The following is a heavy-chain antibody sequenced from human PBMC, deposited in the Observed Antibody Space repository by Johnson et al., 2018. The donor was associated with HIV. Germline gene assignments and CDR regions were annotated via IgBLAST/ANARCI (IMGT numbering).Heavy chain of an antibody. CDR3: ANGGYSYGYDAFDI. J-gene: IGHJ3*02. CDR2: ISYDGSNK. Sequence: VQLVESGGGLVKPGWSLRLSCAASGFTFSDYYMSWVRQAPGTGLAWVAVISYDGSNKYYADSVKGRFTISRDNSKNTLYLQMNSLRAEDTAVYYCANGGYSYGYDAFDIWGQGTMVTVSS. D-gene: IGHD5-18*01. V-gene: IGHV3-30-3*01. CDR1: GFTFSDYY.